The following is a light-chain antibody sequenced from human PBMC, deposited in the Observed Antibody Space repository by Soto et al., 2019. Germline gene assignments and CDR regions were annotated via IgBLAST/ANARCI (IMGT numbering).Light chain of an antibody. CDR2: GTS. CDR1: QSVSSN. V-gene: IGKV3-15*01. J-gene: IGKJ2*01. Sequence: EIVMTQSSATLSVSPGERVTLSCRASQSVSSNSAWYQQKPGQAPRLLIYGTSTRATDIPARFSGSGSGTEFTLTISSLQSEDFAVYYCQQYNDWPYTFGQGTKLEIK. CDR3: QQYNDWPYT.